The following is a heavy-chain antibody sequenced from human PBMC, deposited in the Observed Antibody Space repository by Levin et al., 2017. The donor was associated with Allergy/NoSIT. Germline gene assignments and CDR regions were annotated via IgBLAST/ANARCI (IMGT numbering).Heavy chain of an antibody. CDR1: GFSLRNPRVTGEG. Sequence: SGPTLVKPTQTLTLTCTFSGFSLRNPRVTGEGVGWIRQPPGKALEWLALVYWDDEIRYNPPLSRRLTVTKDTSKNQVVLTMTNMDPVDTGTYFCAQTTKGVHPCNGGNCYHFDLWGQGTLVTVAS. D-gene: IGHD2-15*01. V-gene: IGHV2-5*02. CDR3: AQTTKGVHPCNGGNCYHFDL. CDR2: VYWDDEI. J-gene: IGHJ4*02.